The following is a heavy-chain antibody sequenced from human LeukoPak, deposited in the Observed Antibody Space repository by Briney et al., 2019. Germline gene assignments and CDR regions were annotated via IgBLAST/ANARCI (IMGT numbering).Heavy chain of an antibody. D-gene: IGHD3-10*01. CDR3: ARGASYYSGGASALDI. CDR1: GFTFSSYG. J-gene: IGHJ3*02. CDR2: IRYDGSNK. V-gene: IGHV3-30*02. Sequence: GGSLRLSCAASGFTFSSYGMHWVRQAPGKGLEWVAFIRYDGSNKYYADSVKGRFTISRDNSKNTLYLQMNSLRAEDTAVYYCARGASYYSGGASALDIWGQGTMVTVFS.